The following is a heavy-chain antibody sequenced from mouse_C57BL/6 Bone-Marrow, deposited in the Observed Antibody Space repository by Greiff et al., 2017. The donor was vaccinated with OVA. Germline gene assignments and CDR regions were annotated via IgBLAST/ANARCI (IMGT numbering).Heavy chain of an antibody. J-gene: IGHJ2*01. CDR2: ISSGSSTI. V-gene: IGHV5-17*01. Sequence: EVQLQQSGGGLVKPGGSLKISCAASGFTFSDYGMHWVRQAPEKGLEWVAYISSGSSTIYYADTVKGRFTISRDNAKNTLFLQMTSLRSDETAMYYCAIYGYDFDYWGQGTTLTVSS. D-gene: IGHD2-2*01. CDR3: AIYGYDFDY. CDR1: GFTFSDYG.